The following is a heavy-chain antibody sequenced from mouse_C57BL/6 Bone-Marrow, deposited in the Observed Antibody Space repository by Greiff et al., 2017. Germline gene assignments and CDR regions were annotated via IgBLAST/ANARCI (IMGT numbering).Heavy chain of an antibody. V-gene: IGHV1-5*01. CDR3: TRDDGYLPWGDY. CDR2: IYPGNSDT. CDR1: GYTFPSYW. D-gene: IGHD2-3*01. J-gene: IGHJ4*01. Sequence: EVQLQQSGTVLARPGASVKMSCKTSGYTFPSYWMHWVKQRPGQGLEWIGAIYPGNSDTSYNQKFKGKAKLTAVTSASTAYMELSSLTNEDSAVYYCTRDDGYLPWGDYWGQGTSVTVSS.